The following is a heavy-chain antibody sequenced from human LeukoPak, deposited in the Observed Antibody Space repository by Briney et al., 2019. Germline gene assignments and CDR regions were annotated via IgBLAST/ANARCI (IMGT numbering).Heavy chain of an antibody. CDR1: GFTFSSYV. J-gene: IGHJ4*02. Sequence: GGSLRLSCAASGFTFSSYVMHWVRQAPGKGLEWVAIISYDGSNEYYADSVKGRFTISRDNSKNTLYLQMNSLRAEDTAVYYCAKAKWFGELTYFDYWGQGTLVTVSS. D-gene: IGHD3-10*01. CDR3: AKAKWFGELTYFDY. V-gene: IGHV3-30*04. CDR2: ISYDGSNE.